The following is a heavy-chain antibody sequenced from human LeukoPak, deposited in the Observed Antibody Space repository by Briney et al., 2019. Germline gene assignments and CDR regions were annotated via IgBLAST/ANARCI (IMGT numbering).Heavy chain of an antibody. D-gene: IGHD6-19*01. V-gene: IGHV3-33*08. Sequence: PGRSLRLSCAASGFTFSLYGMHWVRQAPGKGLEWVAVIWYDGSNKYYADSVKGRFTISRDNSKNTLYLQMNSLRAEDTAVYYCARGISTAVGAPLFDYWGQGTLVTVSS. CDR1: GFTFSLYG. CDR2: IWYDGSNK. CDR3: ARGISTAVGAPLFDY. J-gene: IGHJ4*02.